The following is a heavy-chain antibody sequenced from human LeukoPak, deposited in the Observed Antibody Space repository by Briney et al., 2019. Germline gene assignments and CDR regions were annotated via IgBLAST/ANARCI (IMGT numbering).Heavy chain of an antibody. V-gene: IGHV4-39*01. CDR3: ARRRYYDGSGYLE. Sequence: PSETLSLTCSVSGDSVSRSDSYWDWIRQPPGKGLEWIVTIYYSGRTYYSPSLKSRVTMSVDPSNNQFSLNLRSVTAADTALYYCARRRYYDGSGYLEWGQSTLLSVSS. CDR2: IYYSGRT. J-gene: IGHJ1*01. D-gene: IGHD3-22*01. CDR1: GDSVSRSDSY.